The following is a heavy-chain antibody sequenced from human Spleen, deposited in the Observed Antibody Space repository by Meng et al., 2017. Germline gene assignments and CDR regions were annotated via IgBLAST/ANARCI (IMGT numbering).Heavy chain of an antibody. Sequence: QVQLQQSGPGLVQPSETLSLTCTVSGGSIISTSYYWGWIRQPPGKGLEWIGSIYYSGSTYYNPSLKSRVTISVDTSKNQFSLKLSSVTAADTAVYYCARQGHWWFDPWGQGTLVTVSS. J-gene: IGHJ5*02. V-gene: IGHV4-39*01. CDR3: ARQGHWWFDP. CDR2: IYYSGST. CDR1: GGSIISTSYY.